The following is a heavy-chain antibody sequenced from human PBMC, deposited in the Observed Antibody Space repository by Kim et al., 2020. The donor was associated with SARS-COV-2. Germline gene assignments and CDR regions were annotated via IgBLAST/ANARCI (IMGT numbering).Heavy chain of an antibody. V-gene: IGHV4-39*01. CDR3: ARRRSYYDFWSGVVKPNDAFYI. Sequence: SETLSLTCTVSGGSISSSSYYWGWIRQPPGKGLEWIGSIYYSGSTYYNPSLKSRVTISVDTSKNQFSLKLSSVTAADTAVYYCARRRSYYDFWSGVVKPNDAFYIWGQGTMVTVSS. J-gene: IGHJ3*02. D-gene: IGHD3-3*01. CDR1: GGSISSSSYY. CDR2: IYYSGST.